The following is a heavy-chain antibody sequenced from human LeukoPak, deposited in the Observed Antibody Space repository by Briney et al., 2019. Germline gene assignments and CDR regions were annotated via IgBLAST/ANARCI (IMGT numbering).Heavy chain of an antibody. CDR2: ISSSSSTI. V-gene: IGHV3-48*01. D-gene: IGHD1-26*01. Sequence: GGSLRLSCAASGFTFNTYSMNWVRQAPRKGLEWVSYISSSSSTIYYADSVKGRFTISRDNAKNSLYLQMNSLRAEDTAVYYCASALSGSSDAFDIWGQGTMVTVSS. CDR1: GFTFNTYS. CDR3: ASALSGSSDAFDI. J-gene: IGHJ3*02.